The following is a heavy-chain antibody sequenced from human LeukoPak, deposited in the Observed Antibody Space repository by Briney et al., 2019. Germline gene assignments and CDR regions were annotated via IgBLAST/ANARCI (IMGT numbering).Heavy chain of an antibody. CDR2: IRYDGSNK. Sequence: GGSLRLSCAASGFTFSSYGMHWVRQAPGKGLEWMAFIRYDGSNKYYADSVKGRFTISRDKSKNTLYLQMNSLRADDTAVYYCAKDYYYDSTGWFDPWGQGTLVTVSS. CDR1: GFTFSSYG. CDR3: AKDYYYDSTGWFDP. J-gene: IGHJ5*02. V-gene: IGHV3-30*02. D-gene: IGHD3-22*01.